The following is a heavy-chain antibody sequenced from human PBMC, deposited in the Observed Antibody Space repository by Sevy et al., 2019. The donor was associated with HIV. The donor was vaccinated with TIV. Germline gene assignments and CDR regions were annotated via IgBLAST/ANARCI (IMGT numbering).Heavy chain of an antibody. V-gene: IGHV3-33*01. CDR3: ARDLEFYDYGDYGPAFMPDY. J-gene: IGHJ4*02. CDR2: MWFDGSNT. CDR1: GFTFSTYG. D-gene: IGHD4-17*01. Sequence: GGSLRLSCAASGFTFSTYGMHWVRQAPGKGLEWVAVMWFDGSNTYYADSVKGGFTISRDIAKNTLHLQMNSLGAEDTAVYYCARDLEFYDYGDYGPAFMPDYWGQGTLVTVSS.